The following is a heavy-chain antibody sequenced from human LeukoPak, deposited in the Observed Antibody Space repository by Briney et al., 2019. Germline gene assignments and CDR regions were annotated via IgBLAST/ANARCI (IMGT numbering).Heavy chain of an antibody. D-gene: IGHD5-12*01. V-gene: IGHV1-2*02. CDR3: GRLGYDALYY. CDR1: GYTFTVYY. J-gene: IGHJ4*02. CDR2: INPKSGGT. Sequence: GASVKVSCTASGYTFTVYYMHWVRQAPGQGEERMGWINPKSGGTNYTQHFQGRGTNKRDTPISTAFMELSRLTSDDTAVYYCGRLGYDALYYWGQGTLVTVSS.